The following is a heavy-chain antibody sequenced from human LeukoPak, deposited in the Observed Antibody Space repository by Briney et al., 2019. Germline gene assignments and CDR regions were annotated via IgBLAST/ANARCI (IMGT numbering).Heavy chain of an antibody. CDR2: ISGGAGGA. D-gene: IGHD3-10*01. Sequence: QPGGSLRLSCAASRFTFSSYAMNWVSQAPGKGLEWVSSISGGAGGAAYADSVKGRFTMSRDNSKNTLYLQMNSLRAEDTAVYYCAKDGGYGSGSYYPDYWGQGTLVTVSS. CDR1: RFTFSSYA. CDR3: AKDGGYGSGSYYPDY. V-gene: IGHV3-23*01. J-gene: IGHJ4*02.